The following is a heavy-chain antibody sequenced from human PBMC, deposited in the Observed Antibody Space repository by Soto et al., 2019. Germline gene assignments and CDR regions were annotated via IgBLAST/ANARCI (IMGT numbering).Heavy chain of an antibody. V-gene: IGHV1-69*13. CDR1: GGTFSSYA. J-gene: IGHJ6*02. Sequence: PSVKVSCKASGGTFSSYAISWVRQAPGQGLEWMGGIIPIFGTANYAQKFQGRVTITADESTSTAYMELSSLRSEDTAVYYCARVGRLYYYGMDVWGQGTTVTVSS. CDR3: ARVGRLYYYGMDV. CDR2: IIPIFGTA. D-gene: IGHD3-16*01.